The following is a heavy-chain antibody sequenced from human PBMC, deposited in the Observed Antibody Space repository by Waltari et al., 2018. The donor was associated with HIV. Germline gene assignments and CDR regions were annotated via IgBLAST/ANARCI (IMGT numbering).Heavy chain of an antibody. CDR1: GVSMRSSSYY. CDR3: ARDWDFTNSFMDV. J-gene: IGHJ6*02. Sequence: QVKLQESGPGLVKPSETLSLTCVVSGVSMRSSSYYWGWIRRAPGKGLEWIGSIYNTGSSYYNPSLKSRVNISIDTLKNQFSLTRTSVTAADTAVYYWARDWDFTNSFMDVWGQGTTVIVSS. CDR2: IYNTGSS. V-gene: IGHV4-39*07. D-gene: IGHD2-8*01.